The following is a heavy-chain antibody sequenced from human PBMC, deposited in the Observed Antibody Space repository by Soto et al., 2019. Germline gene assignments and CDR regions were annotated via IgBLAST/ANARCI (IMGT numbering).Heavy chain of an antibody. Sequence: QLQLQESGPGLVKPSETLSLTCTVSGGSISSSSYYWGWIRQPPGKGLEWIGSIYYSGSTYYNPSHKSRVTISVDTSKNQFSLKLSSVTAADTAVYYCARHFYYDSSGYYYYERSYYFDYWGQGTLVTVSS. V-gene: IGHV4-39*01. CDR1: GGSISSSSYY. J-gene: IGHJ4*02. D-gene: IGHD3-22*01. CDR3: ARHFYYDSSGYYYYERSYYFDY. CDR2: IYYSGST.